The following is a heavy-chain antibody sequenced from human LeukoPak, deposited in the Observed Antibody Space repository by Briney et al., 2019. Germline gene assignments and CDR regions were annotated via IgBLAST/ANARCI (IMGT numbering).Heavy chain of an antibody. V-gene: IGHV5-51*01. CDR1: GYSFTSYW. CDR2: IYPGDSDT. Sequence: GESLKISCKGSGYSFTSYWIGWVRQMPGKGLEWMGIIYPGDSDTRYSPSFQGQVTMSADKSISTAYLQWSSLKASDTAMYYCARPNIAARPTGYFDLWGRGTLVTVSS. J-gene: IGHJ2*01. CDR3: ARPNIAARPTGYFDL. D-gene: IGHD6-6*01.